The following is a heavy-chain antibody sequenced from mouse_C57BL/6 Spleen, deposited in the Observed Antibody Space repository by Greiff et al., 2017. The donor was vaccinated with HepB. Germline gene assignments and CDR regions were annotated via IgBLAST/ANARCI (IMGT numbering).Heavy chain of an antibody. CDR1: GFTFSSYA. J-gene: IGHJ2*01. CDR3: ARYLMADYGYFDY. Sequence: DVHLVESGGGLVKPGGSLKLSCAASGFTFSSYAMSWVRQTPEKRLEWVATISDGGSYTYYPDNVKGRFTISRDNAKNNLDLQMSHLKSEDTAMYYCARYLMADYGYFDYWGQGTTLTVSS. D-gene: IGHD2-4*01. V-gene: IGHV5-4*01. CDR2: ISDGGSYT.